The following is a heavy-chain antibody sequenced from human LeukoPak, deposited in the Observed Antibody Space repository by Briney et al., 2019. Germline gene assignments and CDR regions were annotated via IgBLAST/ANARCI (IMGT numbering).Heavy chain of an antibody. CDR3: ARDSSPTMIVVVIPDDAFDI. D-gene: IGHD3-22*01. V-gene: IGHV3-74*01. CDR2: INTDGSTI. J-gene: IGHJ3*02. CDR1: GFTFSSYW. Sequence: GGSLRLSCAPSGFTFSSYWMHWVRQAPGKGLVWVSRINTDGSTITYADSVKGRFTISRDNAKNSLYLQMNSLRAEDTAVYYCARDSSPTMIVVVIPDDAFDIWGQGTMVTVSS.